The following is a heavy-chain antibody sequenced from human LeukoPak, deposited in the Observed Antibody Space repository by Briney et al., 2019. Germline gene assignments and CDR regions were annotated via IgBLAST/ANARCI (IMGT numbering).Heavy chain of an antibody. CDR2: ISGSGGST. D-gene: IGHD2-15*01. J-gene: IGHJ4*02. Sequence: GGSLRLSCAASGFTFSSYAMSWVRQAPGKGLEWVSAISGSGGSTYYADSVKGRFTISRDNSKNTLYLQMNSLRAEDTAVYYCAKDIVVVVHLPPNDYWGQGTLVTVSS. CDR3: AKDIVVVVHLPPNDY. V-gene: IGHV3-23*01. CDR1: GFTFSSYA.